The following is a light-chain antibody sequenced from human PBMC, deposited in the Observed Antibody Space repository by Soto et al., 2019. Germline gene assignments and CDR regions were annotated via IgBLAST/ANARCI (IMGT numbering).Light chain of an antibody. J-gene: IGKJ4*01. Sequence: DIQMTQSPSSLSASVGDTVSFTCRASQFISTYLNWYQQKPGKAPKLLIYAASSLQRGVTSRFSGSGSGTDFTLTISNLQPEDFATYFCQQSHSDPLTFGGGTKVEI. CDR2: AAS. CDR3: QQSHSDPLT. CDR1: QFISTY. V-gene: IGKV1-39*01.